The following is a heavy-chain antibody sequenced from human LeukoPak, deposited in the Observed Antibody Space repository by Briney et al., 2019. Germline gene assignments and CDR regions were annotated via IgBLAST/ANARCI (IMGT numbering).Heavy chain of an antibody. CDR1: GGSISSSSCY. V-gene: IGHV4-39*01. J-gene: IGHJ4*02. CDR2: IYYSGST. Sequence: SETLSLTCTVSGGSISSSSCYWAWIRQPPGKGLEWIGSIYYSGSTSYYPSLKSRVTISVDTSKNQFSVKLSSVTAADTAAYYCVRTNSGGFDYWGQGTLVTVSS. D-gene: IGHD2-15*01. CDR3: VRTNSGGFDY.